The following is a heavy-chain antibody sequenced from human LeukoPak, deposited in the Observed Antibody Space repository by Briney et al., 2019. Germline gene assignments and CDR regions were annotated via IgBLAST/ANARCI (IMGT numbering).Heavy chain of an antibody. Sequence: GRSLRLSCAASGFTFSSYAMHWVRQAPGKGLEWVAVISYDGSNKYYADSVKGRFTISRDNSKNTLYLQMNSLRAEDTAVYYCARGFDYWGQGTLVTVSS. CDR2: ISYDGSNK. J-gene: IGHJ4*02. CDR3: ARGFDY. CDR1: GFTFSSYA. V-gene: IGHV3-30-3*01.